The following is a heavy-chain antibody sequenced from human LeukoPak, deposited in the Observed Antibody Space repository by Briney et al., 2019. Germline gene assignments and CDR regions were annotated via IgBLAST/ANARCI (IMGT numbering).Heavy chain of an antibody. J-gene: IGHJ3*02. D-gene: IGHD3-22*01. CDR3: ARDLGTITRIVVVIAGAFDI. CDR2: INSDGSTT. CDR1: GFTFSSYW. V-gene: IGHV3-74*01. Sequence: TGGSLRLSCAASGFTFSSYWMHWVRQAPGKGLVWVSRINSDGSTTSYADSVMGRFTISRDNAKNTLYLQMNSLRTEDTAVYFCARDLGTITRIVVVIAGAFDIWGQGTMVSVSS.